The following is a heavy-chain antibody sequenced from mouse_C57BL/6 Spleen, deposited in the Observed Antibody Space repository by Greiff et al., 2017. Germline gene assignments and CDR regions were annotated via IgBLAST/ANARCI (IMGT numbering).Heavy chain of an antibody. CDR1: GFTFSSYA. J-gene: IGHJ2*01. D-gene: IGHD2-3*01. Sequence: EVKVVESGEGLVKPGGSLKLSCAASGFTFSSYAMSWVRQTPEKRLEWVAYISSGGDYTYYADTVKGRFTISRDNARNTLYLQMSSLKSEDTAMYYCTRAGYDGYFDDWGQGTTLTVSS. CDR3: TRAGYDGYFDD. V-gene: IGHV5-9-1*02. CDR2: ISSGGDYT.